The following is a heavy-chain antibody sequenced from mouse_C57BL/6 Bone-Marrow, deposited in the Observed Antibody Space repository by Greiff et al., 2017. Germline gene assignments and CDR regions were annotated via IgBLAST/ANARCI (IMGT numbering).Heavy chain of an antibody. CDR2: IYPGSGST. J-gene: IGHJ1*03. CDR3: ARSPLYYYGSSYFDV. CDR1: GYTFTSYW. V-gene: IGHV1-55*01. D-gene: IGHD1-1*01. Sequence: QVQLQQPGAELVKPGASVKMSCKASGYTFTSYWITWVKQRPGQGLEWIGDIYPGSGSTNYNEKFKSKATLTVDTSSSTAYMQLSSLTSEDSAVYYCARSPLYYYGSSYFDVWGTGTTVTGSS.